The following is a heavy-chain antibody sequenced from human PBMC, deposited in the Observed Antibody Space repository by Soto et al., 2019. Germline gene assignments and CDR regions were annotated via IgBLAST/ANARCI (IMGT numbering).Heavy chain of an antibody. CDR3: AHDSYDGSGYYPNDAFDI. D-gene: IGHD3-22*01. CDR1: GFSLSTSGVG. V-gene: IGHV2-5*01. CDR2: IYWNDDK. Sequence: QITLKESGPTLVKPTQTLTLTCTFSGFSLSTSGVGVAWIRQPPGKALEWLALIYWNDDKRYSPSLKIRLTISKDPSKNHVVLTKTHRDPVQTATYFFAHDSYDGSGYYPNDAFDIWGQGTMVTASS. J-gene: IGHJ3*02.